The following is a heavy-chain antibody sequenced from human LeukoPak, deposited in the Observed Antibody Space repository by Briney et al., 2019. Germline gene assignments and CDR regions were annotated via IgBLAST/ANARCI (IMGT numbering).Heavy chain of an antibody. V-gene: IGHV3-23*01. Sequence: GGSLRLSCAASGFTFSSYGMSWVRQAPGKGLEWVSAISGSGGSTYYADSVKGRFTISRDNSKNTLYLQMNSLRAEDTAVYYCAKDDRSNYDFWSGLMYYFDYWGQGTLVTVSS. J-gene: IGHJ4*02. CDR3: AKDDRSNYDFWSGLMYYFDY. CDR2: ISGSGGST. CDR1: GFTFSSYG. D-gene: IGHD3-3*01.